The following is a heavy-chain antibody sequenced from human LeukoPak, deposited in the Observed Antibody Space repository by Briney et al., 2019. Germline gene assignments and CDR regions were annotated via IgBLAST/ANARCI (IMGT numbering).Heavy chain of an antibody. CDR2: ISSTSTFI. J-gene: IGHJ6*03. CDR3: ARDYFDSSDYPQTYYYYYMDV. D-gene: IGHD3-22*01. CDR1: GFTFSRYS. V-gene: IGHV3-21*01. Sequence: TGGSLRLSCAASGFTFSRYSMNWVRQAPGKGRESVASISSTSTFIYSADSVKGRFTISRDTAKNSLFLQMNSLRAEDTAIYYCARDYFDSSDYPQTYYYYYMDVWGKGTTVTVSS.